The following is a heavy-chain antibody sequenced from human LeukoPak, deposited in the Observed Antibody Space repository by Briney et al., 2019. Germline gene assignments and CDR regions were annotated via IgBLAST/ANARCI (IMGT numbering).Heavy chain of an antibody. V-gene: IGHV4-34*01. CDR3: ARPVHYDILTGYYRGGEFDY. Sequence: PGGSLRLSCAASGFTFSSYWMTWVRQPPGKGLEWIGEINHSGSTNYNPSLKSRVTISVDTSKNQFSLKLSSVTAADTAVYYCARPVHYDILTGYYRGGEFDYWGQGTLVTVSS. D-gene: IGHD3-9*01. CDR1: GFTFSSYW. CDR2: INHSGST. J-gene: IGHJ4*02.